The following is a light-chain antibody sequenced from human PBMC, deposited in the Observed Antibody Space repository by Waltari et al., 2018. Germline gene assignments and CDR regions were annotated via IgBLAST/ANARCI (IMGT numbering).Light chain of an antibody. CDR1: SGHSSNI. J-gene: IGLJ3*02. CDR2: VNSDGSH. CDR3: ETGGHGTWV. V-gene: IGLV4-69*01. Sequence: QLVLTQSPSASASLGASVKLTCTLSSGHSSNIIAWLQQQPGKGPRYLMKVNSDGSHRKGDDSPDRFSGSSSGAERYLTISSLQSEDEADDYCETGGHGTWVFGGGTKLTVL.